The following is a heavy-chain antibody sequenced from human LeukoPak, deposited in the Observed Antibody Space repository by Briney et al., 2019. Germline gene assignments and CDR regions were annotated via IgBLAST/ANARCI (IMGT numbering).Heavy chain of an antibody. V-gene: IGHV1-3*04. J-gene: IGHJ4*02. CDR2: INTGNGDT. CDR3: ARDMGSGSLHY. Sequence: GASMKVSCKASGYTFTTYAIHWVRQAPGQRLEWLGWINTGNGDTRYSQTFQGRVTITRDTSASTAYMELSSLRPEDTAVYYCARDMGSGSLHYWGQGTLVTVSS. D-gene: IGHD1-26*01. CDR1: GYTFTTYA.